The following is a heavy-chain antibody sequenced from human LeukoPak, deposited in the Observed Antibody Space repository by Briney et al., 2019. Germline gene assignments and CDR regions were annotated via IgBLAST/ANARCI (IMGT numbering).Heavy chain of an antibody. D-gene: IGHD6-13*01. CDR1: GGSFSGYY. CDR2: INHSGST. Sequence: SETLSLTCAVYGGSFSGYYWSWIRQPPGKGLEWIGEINHSGSTNYNPSLKSRVTISVDTSKNQFSLKLSSVTAADTAVYYCARSHSSSSEWFDPWGQGTLVTVSS. V-gene: IGHV4-34*01. J-gene: IGHJ5*02. CDR3: ARSHSSSSEWFDP.